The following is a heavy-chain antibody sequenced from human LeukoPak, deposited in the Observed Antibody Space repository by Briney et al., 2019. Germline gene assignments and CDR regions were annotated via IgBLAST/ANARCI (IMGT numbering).Heavy chain of an antibody. V-gene: IGHV3-23*01. CDR1: GFTFSSYG. CDR2: ISGSGGST. CDR3: AVQRTLWQQVLDH. Sequence: PGGTLRLSCAASGFTFSSYGMSWVRQAPGKGLEWVSGISGSGGSTYYADSVKGRFTISRDNSKNTLYLRMNSLRAEDTAVYYCAVQRTLWQQVLDHWGQGTLVTVSS. D-gene: IGHD6-13*01. J-gene: IGHJ4*02.